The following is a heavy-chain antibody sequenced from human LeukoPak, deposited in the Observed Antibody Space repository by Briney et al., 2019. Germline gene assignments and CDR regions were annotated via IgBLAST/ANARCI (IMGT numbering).Heavy chain of an antibody. CDR2: VYYGGKT. D-gene: IGHD6-6*01. J-gene: IGHJ4*02. CDR3: ARLRAARYFFDY. CDR1: DDSISSGAYS. V-gene: IGHV4-39*02. Sequence: SETPSLTCTVSDDSISSGAYSWVWVRQPPGKGLEFIGTVYYGGKTYYNPSLKSRVTMSVDTPKKHFSLNPTSVNAADTAVYYCARLRAARYFFDYWGQGARVTVSS.